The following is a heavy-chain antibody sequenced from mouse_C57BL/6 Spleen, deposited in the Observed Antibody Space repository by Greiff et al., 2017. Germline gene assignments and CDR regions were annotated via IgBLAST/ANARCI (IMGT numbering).Heavy chain of an antibody. CDR1: GYSITSGYD. CDR3: ARGGKARGYFDV. CDR2: ISYSGST. Sequence: VQLKESGPGMVKPSQSLSLTCTVTGYSITSGYDWHWIRHFPGNKLEWMGYISYSGSTNYNPSLKSRISITHDTSKNHFFLKLNSVTTEDTATYYCARGGKARGYFDVWGTGTTVTVSS. V-gene: IGHV3-1*01. J-gene: IGHJ1*03.